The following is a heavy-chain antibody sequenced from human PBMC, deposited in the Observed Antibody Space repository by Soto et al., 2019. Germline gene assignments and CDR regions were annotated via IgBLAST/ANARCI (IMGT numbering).Heavy chain of an antibody. D-gene: IGHD3-16*01. V-gene: IGHV2-5*02. Sequence: QITLKESGPTLVKSTQTLTLTCTFSGFSLTTSGVGVGWIRQPPGKALEWLALIYWDDDKRYSTSLKSRLTITQDTAKNQVALMLTNIDPVDTATYYCAHSLGDDWFHPWVQGTLVTVSS. J-gene: IGHJ5*02. CDR3: AHSLGDDWFHP. CDR2: IYWDDDK. CDR1: GFSLTTSGVG.